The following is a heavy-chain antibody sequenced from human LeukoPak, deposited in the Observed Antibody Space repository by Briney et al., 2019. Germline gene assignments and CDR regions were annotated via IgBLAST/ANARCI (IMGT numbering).Heavy chain of an antibody. J-gene: IGHJ5*02. D-gene: IGHD2-2*01. Sequence: GGSLRLSCAASGFTFSSYWMHWVRQAPGKGLVWVSRINSDGSSTSYADSVKGRFTISRDNAKNTLYLQMNSLRAEDTAVYYCARDPGRVGVYCSSTSCSSPSGWFDPWGQGTLVTVSS. CDR2: INSDGSST. V-gene: IGHV3-74*01. CDR1: GFTFSSYW. CDR3: ARDPGRVGVYCSSTSCSSPSGWFDP.